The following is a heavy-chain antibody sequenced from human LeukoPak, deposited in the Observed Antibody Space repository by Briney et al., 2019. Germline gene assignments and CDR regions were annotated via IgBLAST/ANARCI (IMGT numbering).Heavy chain of an antibody. Sequence: GGALSLSCVGSGFNFSNYWMSWLRQAQRQGLEGVANIKQDGSEKYHVDSVKGRFTISTDNAKNSVYLQMNSLRAEDRAVYYCARDGIDYWGQGTLVTVSS. V-gene: IGHV3-7*03. J-gene: IGHJ4*01. CDR1: GFNFSNYW. CDR3: ARDGIDY. CDR2: IKQDGSEK. D-gene: IGHD1-14*01.